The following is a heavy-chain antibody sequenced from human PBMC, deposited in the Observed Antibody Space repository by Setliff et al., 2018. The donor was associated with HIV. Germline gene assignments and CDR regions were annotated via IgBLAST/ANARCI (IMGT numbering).Heavy chain of an antibody. CDR3: ARHRDPPGTRWIFYYYYMDL. V-gene: IGHV4-39*01. CDR2: IYYSGST. D-gene: IGHD5-12*01. Sequence: SETLSLTCTVSGGSISSSSYYWGWIRQPPGKGLEWIGSIYYSGSTYYNPSLKSRVTISVDTSKSHVSLRLSSVTAADTGVYYCARHRDPPGTRWIFYYYYMDLWGEGTTVTVSS. CDR1: GGSISSSSYY. J-gene: IGHJ6*03.